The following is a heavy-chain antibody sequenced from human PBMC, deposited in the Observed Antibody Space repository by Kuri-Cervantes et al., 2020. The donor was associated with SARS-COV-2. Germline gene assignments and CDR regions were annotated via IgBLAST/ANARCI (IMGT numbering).Heavy chain of an antibody. Sequence: GGSLRLSCTASGFTFGDYAMSWVRQAPGKGLEWVGFIKSKAYGGTTEYAASVKGRFIISRDDSKSIAYLQMNSLKTEDTALYYCTRDHAYYDRAYGMDVWGQGTTVTVSS. J-gene: IGHJ6*02. CDR1: GFTFGDYA. V-gene: IGHV3-49*04. D-gene: IGHD3-9*01. CDR3: TRDHAYYDRAYGMDV. CDR2: IKSKAYGGTT.